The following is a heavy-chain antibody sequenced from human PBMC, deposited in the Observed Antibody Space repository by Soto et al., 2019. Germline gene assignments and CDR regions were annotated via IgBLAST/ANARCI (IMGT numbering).Heavy chain of an antibody. Sequence: QVQLQESGPGLVKPSQTLSLTCTVSGGSISSGGYYWNWIRQHPGKGLEWIGYIYYSGTTYYNPALKSRVTISVDASKTQFALKLRSVTAADTAVYYCAASCVGCGGFNYYGMDVWGQGPTVTVSS. CDR2: IYYSGTT. D-gene: IGHD2-21*01. CDR1: GGSISSGGYY. CDR3: AASCVGCGGFNYYGMDV. J-gene: IGHJ6*02. V-gene: IGHV4-31*03.